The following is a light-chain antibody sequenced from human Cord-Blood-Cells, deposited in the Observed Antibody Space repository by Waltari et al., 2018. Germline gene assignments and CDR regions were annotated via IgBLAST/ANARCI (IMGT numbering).Light chain of an antibody. CDR3: LLSYSGARV. CDR1: TGAVTSAHH. Sequence: QAVVTQEPSLTVSPGGTVTPTCGHSTGAVTSAHHPYWFQQKPGQAPRTLMYDTSNKHSWTPARFSGSLLGGKAALTLSGAQPEDEAEYYCLLSYSGARVFGGGTKLTVL. CDR2: DTS. J-gene: IGLJ3*02. V-gene: IGLV7-46*01.